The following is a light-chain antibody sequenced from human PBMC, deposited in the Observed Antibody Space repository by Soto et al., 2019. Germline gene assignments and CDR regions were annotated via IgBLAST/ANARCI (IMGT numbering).Light chain of an antibody. CDR2: SNN. CDR1: TSNIGSNA. CDR3: AAWDDSLNRPV. V-gene: IGLV1-44*01. J-gene: IGLJ2*01. Sequence: QSVLTQPPSESGTPGQRVFISCSRTTSNIGSNAVNWYRHLPGTAPKLLIFSNNQRPSGVPDRFSGSKSGTSASLAISGLQSEDEADYYCAAWDDSLNRPVLGGGTKLTVL.